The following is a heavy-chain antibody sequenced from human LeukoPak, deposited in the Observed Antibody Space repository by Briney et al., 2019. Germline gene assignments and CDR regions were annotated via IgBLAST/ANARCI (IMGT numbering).Heavy chain of an antibody. V-gene: IGHV6-1*01. CDR2: TYYMSKWYN. CDR3: ASGYGYYFDY. J-gene: IGHJ4*02. Sequence: SQTLSLTCAISGDSVSSNSAAWNWIRQSPSRGLEWLGRTYYMSKWYNDYAVSVKSRITINPDTSENHFSLQLNSVTPEDTAVSYCASGYGYYFDYWGQGTLVTVSS. CDR1: GDSVSSNSAA. D-gene: IGHD5-18*01.